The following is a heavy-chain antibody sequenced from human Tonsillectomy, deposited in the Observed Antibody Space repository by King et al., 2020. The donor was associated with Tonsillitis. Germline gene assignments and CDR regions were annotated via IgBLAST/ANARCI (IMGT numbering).Heavy chain of an antibody. CDR1: GFTVSSYS. CDR3: ATGYCSGGSCHSSATFDY. J-gene: IGHJ4*02. CDR2: ISSSSSYI. Sequence: VQLVESGGGLVKPGGSLRLSCAASGFTVSSYSMNWVRQAPGKGLEWVSSISSSSSYIYSADSVKGRFTISRDNAKNSLYLQMNSLKAEDTAVYYCATGYCSGGSCHSSATFDYWGQGTLVTVSS. D-gene: IGHD2-15*01. V-gene: IGHV3-21*01.